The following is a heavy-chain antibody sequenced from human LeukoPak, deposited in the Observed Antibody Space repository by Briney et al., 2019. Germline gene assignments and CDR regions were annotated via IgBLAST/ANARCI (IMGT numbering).Heavy chain of an antibody. V-gene: IGHV3-30-3*01. CDR1: GFTFSSYA. CDR2: ISYDGSNK. D-gene: IGHD3-22*01. Sequence: GESLRLSCAASGFTFSSYAMHWVRQAPGKGLEWVAVISYDGSNKYYADSVKGRFTISRDNSKNTLYLQMNSLRAEDTAVYYCARDKGYYDSSGYYPYYYYYGMDVWGQGTTVTVSS. J-gene: IGHJ6*02. CDR3: ARDKGYYDSSGYYPYYYYYGMDV.